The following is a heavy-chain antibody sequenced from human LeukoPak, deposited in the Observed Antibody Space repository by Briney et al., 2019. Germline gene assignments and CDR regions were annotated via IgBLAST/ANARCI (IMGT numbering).Heavy chain of an antibody. J-gene: IGHJ3*02. V-gene: IGHV4-59*01. CDR1: GGSISSYY. Sequence: PSETLSLTCTVSGGSISSYYWSWIRQPPGKGPEWIGYIYYSGSTNYNPSLKSRVTISVDTSKNQFSLKLSSVTAADTAVYYCASGGSAFDIWGQGTMVTVSS. CDR3: ASGGSAFDI. D-gene: IGHD3-3*01. CDR2: IYYSGST.